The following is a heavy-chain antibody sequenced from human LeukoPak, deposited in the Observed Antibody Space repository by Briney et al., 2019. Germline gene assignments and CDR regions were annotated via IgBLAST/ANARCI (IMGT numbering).Heavy chain of an antibody. CDR1: GGTFSSYA. J-gene: IGHJ4*02. Sequence: EASVKVSCKASGGTFSSYAISWVRQAPGQGLEWMGRIIPILGIANYAQKFQGRVTITADKSTSTAYMELSSLRSEDTAVYYCARNRIYDYDSSGYYDYWGQGTLVTVSS. CDR3: ARNRIYDYDSSGYYDY. CDR2: IIPILGIA. D-gene: IGHD3-22*01. V-gene: IGHV1-69*04.